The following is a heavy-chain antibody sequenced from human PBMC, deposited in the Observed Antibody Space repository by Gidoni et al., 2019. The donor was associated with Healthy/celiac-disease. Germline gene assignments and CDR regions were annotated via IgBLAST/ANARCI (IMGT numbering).Heavy chain of an antibody. D-gene: IGHD3-10*01. CDR2: IYYSGST. CDR3: AREVMVRGVFDY. Sequence: QVQLQESGPGLVKPSQTLSLTCTVSGGSISSGGYYWSWIRQHPGKALEWIGYIYYSGSTYYNPSLKSRVTISVDTSKNQFSLKLSSVTAADTAVYYCAREVMVRGVFDYWGQGTLVTVSS. J-gene: IGHJ4*02. V-gene: IGHV4-31*03. CDR1: GGSISSGGYY.